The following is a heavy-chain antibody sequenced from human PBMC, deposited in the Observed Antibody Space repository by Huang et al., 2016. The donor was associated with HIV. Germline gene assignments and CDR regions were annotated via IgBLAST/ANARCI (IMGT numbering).Heavy chain of an antibody. Sequence: QVRLVESGGGVVQPGASLTLSCSASGFPFSAYGMDWVRQAPGKGLEVVSFIRYDGNNDYLIGSVKGRFTISRDNSNNTLYLRMNSLRPEDTAVYYCVKERGSSRARSSFDFWGQGTSVSVSS. CDR3: VKERGSSRARSSFDF. D-gene: IGHD6-13*01. V-gene: IGHV3-30*02. CDR1: GFPFSAYG. J-gene: IGHJ3*01. CDR2: IRYDGNND.